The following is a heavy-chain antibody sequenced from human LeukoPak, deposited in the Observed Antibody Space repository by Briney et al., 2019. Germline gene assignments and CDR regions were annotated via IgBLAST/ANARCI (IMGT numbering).Heavy chain of an antibody. D-gene: IGHD3-22*01. Sequence: PSETLSLTCAVSGGSISSGGYSWSWIRQPPGKGLEWIGYIYHSGSTYYNPSLKSRVTISVDRSISTAYLQWSSLKASDTAMYYCAREYYYDSRGLDTWGQGTLVTVSS. CDR1: GGSISSGGYS. J-gene: IGHJ5*02. CDR2: IYHSGST. CDR3: AREYYYDSRGLDT. V-gene: IGHV4-30-2*01.